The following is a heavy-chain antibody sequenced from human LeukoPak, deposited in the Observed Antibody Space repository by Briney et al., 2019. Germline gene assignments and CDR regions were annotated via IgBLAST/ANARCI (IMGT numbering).Heavy chain of an antibody. V-gene: IGHV3-21*01. CDR2: ISSSSVYI. J-gene: IGHJ5*02. CDR3: ARDANSGYSNEGDWFDP. CDR1: RFDLSAYT. Sequence: GGSLRLSCAPSRFDLSAYTMNWVRQAPGKGLEWVSSISSSSVYIFYADSLKGRFTISRDNAKNSLYLQMNSLRAEDTAVYYCARDANSGYSNEGDWFDPWGQGTLVTVSS. D-gene: IGHD5-12*01.